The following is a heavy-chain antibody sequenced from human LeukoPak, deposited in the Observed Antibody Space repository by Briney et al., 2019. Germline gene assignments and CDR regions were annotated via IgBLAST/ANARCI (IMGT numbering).Heavy chain of an antibody. CDR1: GFTFSSYG. Sequence: GGSLRLSCAASGFTFSSYGMHWVRQAPGKGLEWVAVISYDGSNKYYADSVKGRFTISRDNSKNTLYLQMISLRAEDTAVYYCAKELRYCSSTSCRMGLDYWGQGTLVTVSS. CDR2: ISYDGSNK. D-gene: IGHD2-2*01. J-gene: IGHJ4*02. CDR3: AKELRYCSSTSCRMGLDY. V-gene: IGHV3-30*18.